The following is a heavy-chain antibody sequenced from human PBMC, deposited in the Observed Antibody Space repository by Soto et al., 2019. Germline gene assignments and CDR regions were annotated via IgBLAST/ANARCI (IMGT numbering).Heavy chain of an antibody. D-gene: IGHD3-10*01. V-gene: IGHV1-69*02. Sequence: QVQLVQSGAEVKKPGSSVKVSCKASGGTFNFYTINWVRQAPGQRLEWMGRIIPMVDMSNYAQRFQGRVTITVDRSTTTAYMVLSSLRSDDTAVYYCATSYGSGSRAFDYWGQGPLVTVSS. CDR2: IIPMVDMS. J-gene: IGHJ4*02. CDR1: GGTFNFYT. CDR3: ATSYGSGSRAFDY.